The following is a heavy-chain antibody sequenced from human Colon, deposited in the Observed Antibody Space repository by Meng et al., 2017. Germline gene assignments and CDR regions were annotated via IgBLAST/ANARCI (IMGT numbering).Heavy chain of an antibody. J-gene: IGHJ6*02. CDR2: ISRNSGDI. V-gene: IGHV3-21*01. CDR3: ARPDSYYNGMDV. Sequence: GESLKISCAASGFTFSTYDMNWVRQAPGKGLEWVASISRNSGDIYYADSVKGRFAISRSNSKNSLYLEMISLRAEDTAVYYCARPDSYYNGMDVWGQGTTVTVSS. CDR1: GFTFSTYD.